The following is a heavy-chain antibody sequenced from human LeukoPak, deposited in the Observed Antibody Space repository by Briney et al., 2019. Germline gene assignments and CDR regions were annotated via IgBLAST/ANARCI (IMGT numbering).Heavy chain of an antibody. CDR3: ARGGLLWSRGFFDY. J-gene: IGHJ4*02. CDR2: INAGNGNT. V-gene: IGHV1-3*01. Sequence: EASVKVSCKASGYTFTSYAMHWVRQAPGQRLEWMGWINAGNGNTKYSPKFQGRVTITRDTSASTAYMELSSLRSEDTAVYYCARGGLLWSRGFFDYWGQGTLVTVSS. D-gene: IGHD3-10*01. CDR1: GYTFTSYA.